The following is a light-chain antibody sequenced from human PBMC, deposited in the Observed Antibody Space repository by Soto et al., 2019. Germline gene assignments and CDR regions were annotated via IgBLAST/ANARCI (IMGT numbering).Light chain of an antibody. CDR2: SAS. CDR1: RTVDGNY. Sequence: EVVLTQSPGTLSLSPGERATLSCRASRTVDGNYLAWYHQKPGQAPRLLIHSASTRAPGIPDRFSASGAGTDFTLNISRLEREDSAVYYGQEYSALPRTFGPGTKVEIK. J-gene: IGKJ1*01. V-gene: IGKV3-20*01. CDR3: QEYSALPRT.